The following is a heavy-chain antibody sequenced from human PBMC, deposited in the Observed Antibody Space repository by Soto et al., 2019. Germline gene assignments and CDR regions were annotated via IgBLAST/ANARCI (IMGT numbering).Heavy chain of an antibody. Sequence: QVQLVQSGAEVKKPGSSVKVSCKASGGTFSSYAISWVRQAPGQGLEWMGGIIPIFGTANYAQKFQGRVTITEDESTSTAYMELSSLRSEDAAVYYCGSSGWSGNWFDPWGQGTLVTVSS. J-gene: IGHJ5*02. CDR3: GSSGWSGNWFDP. V-gene: IGHV1-69*01. CDR2: IIPIFGTA. CDR1: GGTFSSYA. D-gene: IGHD6-19*01.